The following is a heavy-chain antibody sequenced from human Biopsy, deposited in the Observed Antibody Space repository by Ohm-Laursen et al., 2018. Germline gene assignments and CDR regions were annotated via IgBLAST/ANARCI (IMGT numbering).Heavy chain of an antibody. CDR1: GYTFTGYY. V-gene: IGHV1-2*02. CDR2: INPKSGGT. J-gene: IGHJ4*02. Sequence: ASVKVSCKPSGYTFTGYYFHWVRQAPGQGLEWMGWINPKSGGTHYLEKFRGRVTMTRDTSISTAYMEVSSLRSDDTAVYYCAIDGNDFLTDYLKIDQWGQGTLVTVSS. CDR3: AIDGNDFLTDYLKIDQ. D-gene: IGHD3-9*01.